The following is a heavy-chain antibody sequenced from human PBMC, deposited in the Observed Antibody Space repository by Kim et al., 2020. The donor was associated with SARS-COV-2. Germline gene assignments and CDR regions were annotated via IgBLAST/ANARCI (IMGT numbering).Heavy chain of an antibody. CDR1: GFTFSSDA. V-gene: IGHV3-23*01. Sequence: GGSLRLSCAASGFTFSSDALNWVRQAPGKGLEWVSTITSGGTTLYADSVKGRFTISRDNSKNTLYLQMNSLRAEDTAVYYCAKGNSYYGFRHGMEVWGQG. J-gene: IGHJ6*02. CDR2: ITSGGTT. D-gene: IGHD3-10*01. CDR3: AKGNSYYGFRHGMEV.